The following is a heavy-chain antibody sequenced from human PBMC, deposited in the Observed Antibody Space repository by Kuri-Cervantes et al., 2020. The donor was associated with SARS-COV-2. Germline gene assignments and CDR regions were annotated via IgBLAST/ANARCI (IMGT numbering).Heavy chain of an antibody. V-gene: IGHV5-51*01. CDR1: GYSFTSYW. Sequence: GEFLKISCKGSGYSFTSYWIGWVRQVPGKGLEWMGIIYPVDSDTRYSPSFQGQVTTSTDKSISTAYLQWSSLKSSDTAMYYCARPGGYDYYYGMDVWGQGTTVTVSS. CDR2: IYPVDSDT. CDR3: ARPGGYDYYYGMDV. D-gene: IGHD2-15*01. J-gene: IGHJ6*02.